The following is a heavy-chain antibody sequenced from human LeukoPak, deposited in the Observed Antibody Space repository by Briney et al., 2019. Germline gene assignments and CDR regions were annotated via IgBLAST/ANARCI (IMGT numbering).Heavy chain of an antibody. D-gene: IGHD3-9*01. V-gene: IGHV4-59*01. CDR2: IYYSGSN. CDR3: ARGPTRYYFDY. CDR1: GGSSNNYY. J-gene: IGHJ4*02. Sequence: PSETLSLTCTVSGGSSNNYYWSWIRQPPGKGLEWIAYIYYSGSNNCNPSLKSRVTISIDTSKNQFSLKLSSVTAADTAVYYCARGPTRYYFDYWGQGTPVTVSS.